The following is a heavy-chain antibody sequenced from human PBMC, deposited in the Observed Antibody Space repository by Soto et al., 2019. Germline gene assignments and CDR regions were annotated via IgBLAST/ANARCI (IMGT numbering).Heavy chain of an antibody. D-gene: IGHD3-10*01. V-gene: IGHV4-4*02. CDR3: ARDQMNYYGSGSYYSYYYYMDV. J-gene: IGHJ6*03. CDR2: IYHSGST. CDR1: SGSIGRSNW. Sequence: PSETLALTCAVSSGSIGRSNWWSWVRQPPGKGLEWIGEIYHSGSTNYNPSLKSRVTISVDKSKNQFSLKLSSVTAADTAVYYCARDQMNYYGSGSYYSYYYYMDVWGKGTTVTVSS.